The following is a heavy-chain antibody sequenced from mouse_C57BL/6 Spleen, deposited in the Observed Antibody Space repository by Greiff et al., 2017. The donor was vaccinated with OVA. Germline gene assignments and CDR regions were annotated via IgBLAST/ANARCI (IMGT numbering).Heavy chain of an antibody. Sequence: VQLKQSGPVLVKPGASVKMSCKASGYTFTDYYMNWVKQSHGKSLEWIGVINPYNGGTSYNQKFKGKATLTVDKSSSTAYMELNSLTSEDSAVYYCARNVYGSSYRYFDVWGTGTTVTVSS. CDR2: INPYNGGT. CDR3: ARNVYGSSYRYFDV. D-gene: IGHD1-1*01. V-gene: IGHV1-19*01. J-gene: IGHJ1*03. CDR1: GYTFTDYY.